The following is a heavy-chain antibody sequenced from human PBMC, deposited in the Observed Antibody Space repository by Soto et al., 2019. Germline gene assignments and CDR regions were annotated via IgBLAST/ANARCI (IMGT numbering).Heavy chain of an antibody. CDR2: ISGSGGST. D-gene: IGHD3-9*01. J-gene: IGHJ4*02. V-gene: IGHV3-23*01. CDR1: GFTFSSYA. CDR3: AKSQDYDILTGYYYYFDY. Sequence: EVQLLESGGGLVQPGGSLRLSCAASGFTFSSYAMSWVRQAPGKGLEWVSAISGSGGSTYYADSVKGRFTISRDNSKNTLYLQMNSLRAEDTAVYYCAKSQDYDILTGYYYYFDYWGQGTLVTVSS.